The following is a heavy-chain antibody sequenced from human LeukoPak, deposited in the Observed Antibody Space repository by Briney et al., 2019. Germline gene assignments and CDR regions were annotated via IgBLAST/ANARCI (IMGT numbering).Heavy chain of an antibody. J-gene: IGHJ3*02. CDR3: ARGGGFLESLYADAFDI. D-gene: IGHD3-3*01. CDR2: FYHSGGP. Sequence: SETLSLTCTVSGYSISSGYYWGWIRQPPGKGLEWIGNFYHSGGPYYTPSLKSRVTISVDTSRKQFSLILSSVTAAGPAVYYCARGGGFLESLYADAFDIWGQGTMVTVSS. V-gene: IGHV4-38-2*02. CDR1: GYSISSGYY.